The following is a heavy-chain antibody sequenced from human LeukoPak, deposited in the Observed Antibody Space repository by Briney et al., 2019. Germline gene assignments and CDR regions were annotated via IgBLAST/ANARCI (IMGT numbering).Heavy chain of an antibody. V-gene: IGHV5-51*01. J-gene: IGHJ3*02. CDR3: ARHTAKYYYDSSDAFDI. CDR2: IYPGDSDT. D-gene: IGHD3-22*01. CDR1: GYSFTSYW. Sequence: GESLKISCKGSGYSFTSYWIGWVRQMPGKGLEWMGIIYPGDSDTRYSPSFQGQVTISADKSISTAYLQWSSLKASDTAMYYCARHTAKYYYDSSDAFDIWGQGTMVTVSS.